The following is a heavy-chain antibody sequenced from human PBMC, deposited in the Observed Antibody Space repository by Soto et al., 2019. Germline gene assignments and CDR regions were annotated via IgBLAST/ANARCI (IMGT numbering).Heavy chain of an antibody. CDR2: MYNTGST. Sequence: SETLSLTCTVSGGSISRYYWSWIRQPPGKGLEWIGYMYNTGSTVYNPSFKSRVTISVDTSKNQFSLKLNSVTAADTAVYYCARDLWGYCGTDCYPLDVWGQGPTVTVSS. J-gene: IGHJ6*02. CDR1: GGSISRYY. CDR3: ARDLWGYCGTDCYPLDV. V-gene: IGHV4-59*01. D-gene: IGHD2-21*02.